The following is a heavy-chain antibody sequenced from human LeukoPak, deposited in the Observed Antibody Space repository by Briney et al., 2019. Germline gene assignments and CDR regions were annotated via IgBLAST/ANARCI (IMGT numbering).Heavy chain of an antibody. CDR3: AAPERDQNPYYYYAMDV. CDR1: GYTFTSYA. J-gene: IGHJ6*02. D-gene: IGHD1-14*01. V-gene: IGHV1-3*01. CDR2: INAGNGNT. Sequence: GASVKVSCKASGYTFTSYAMHWVRQAPGQRLEWMGWINAGNGNTKYSQKFQGRVTITRDTSASTAYMELSSLRSEDTAVYYCAAPERDQNPYYYYAMDVWGQGTTVTVSS.